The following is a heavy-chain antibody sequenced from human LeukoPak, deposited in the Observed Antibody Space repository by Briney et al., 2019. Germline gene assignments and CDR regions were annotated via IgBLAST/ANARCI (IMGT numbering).Heavy chain of an antibody. J-gene: IGHJ6*03. Sequence: GGSLRLSCAASGFTFSSYSMNWVRQAPGKGLEWVSYISSSSSTIYYADSVKGRFTISRDNAKNSRYLQINSLKVEDTAIYYCARDDGDVWGIGTTVTVSS. CDR2: ISSSSSTI. CDR3: ARDDGDV. CDR1: GFTFSSYS. V-gene: IGHV3-48*04.